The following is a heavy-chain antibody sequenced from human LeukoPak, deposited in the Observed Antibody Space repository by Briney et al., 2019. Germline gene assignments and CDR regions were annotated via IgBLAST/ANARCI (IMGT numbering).Heavy chain of an antibody. V-gene: IGHV1-2*02. J-gene: IGHJ5*02. CDR2: INPNSGGT. CDR1: GYTSTGYY. D-gene: IGHD6-13*01. Sequence: ASVKVSCKASGYTSTGYYMHWVRQAPGQGLEWMGWINPNSGGTNYAQKFQGRVTMTRDTSISTAYMELSRLRSDDTAVYYCARDLGIAAAGTAWGQGTLVTVSS. CDR3: ARDLGIAAAGTA.